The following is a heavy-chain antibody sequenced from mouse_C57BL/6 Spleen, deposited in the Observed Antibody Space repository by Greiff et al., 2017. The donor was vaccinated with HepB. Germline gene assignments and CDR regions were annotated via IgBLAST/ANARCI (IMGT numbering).Heavy chain of an antibody. Sequence: VQLQQSGPELVKPGASVKISCKASGYAFSSSWMNWVKQRPGKGLEWIGRIYPGDGDTNYNGKFKGKATLTADKSSSTADMQLSSLTSEDSAVYFCVRMVTTGSMDYWGQGTSVTVSS. D-gene: IGHD2-2*01. J-gene: IGHJ4*01. CDR1: GYAFSSSW. CDR2: IYPGDGDT. CDR3: VRMVTTGSMDY. V-gene: IGHV1-82*01.